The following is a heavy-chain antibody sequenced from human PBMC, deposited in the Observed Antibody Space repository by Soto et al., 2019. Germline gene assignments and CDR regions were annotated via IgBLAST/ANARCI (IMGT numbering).Heavy chain of an antibody. D-gene: IGHD6-19*01. Sequence: QVQLVESGGGVVQPGRSLRLSCAASGFTFSSYAMHWVRQAPGKGLEWVAVISYDGSNKYYADSVKGRFTSSRDNSKNTLYLQMNSLRAEDTAVYYCARGPSGWKDDYWGQGTLVTVSS. J-gene: IGHJ4*02. CDR2: ISYDGSNK. CDR1: GFTFSSYA. CDR3: ARGPSGWKDDY. V-gene: IGHV3-30-3*01.